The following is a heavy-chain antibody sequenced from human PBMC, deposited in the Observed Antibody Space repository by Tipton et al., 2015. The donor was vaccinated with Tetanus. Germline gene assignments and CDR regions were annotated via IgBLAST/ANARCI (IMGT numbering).Heavy chain of an antibody. Sequence: QSGAEVKKPGASVKLSCKTSGYTFTQYYLHWVRQAPGQGLEWMGMIYPSDGSTSYAEKLQGRVTMTRDTPTSTVYMEMSSLRSEDTAVYYCARDREVFDYWGQGTKVTVSP. CDR3: ARDREVFDY. V-gene: IGHV1-46*04. D-gene: IGHD1-26*01. J-gene: IGHJ3*01. CDR2: IYPSDGST. CDR1: GYTFTQYY.